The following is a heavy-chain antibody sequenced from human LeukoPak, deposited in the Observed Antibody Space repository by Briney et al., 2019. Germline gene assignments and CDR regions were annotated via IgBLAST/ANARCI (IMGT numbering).Heavy chain of an antibody. CDR3: ARAYDSSGYYYYYYFDY. CDR1: GGSISSGGYY. D-gene: IGHD3-22*01. J-gene: IGHJ4*02. CDR2: IYYSGST. V-gene: IGHV4-31*03. Sequence: PSETLSLTCTVSGGSISSGGYYWSWIRQHPGKGLEWIGYIYYSGSTYYNPSLKSRVTISVDTSKNQFSLKLTSVTAADTAVYYCARAYDSSGYYYYYYFDYWGQGTLVTVSS.